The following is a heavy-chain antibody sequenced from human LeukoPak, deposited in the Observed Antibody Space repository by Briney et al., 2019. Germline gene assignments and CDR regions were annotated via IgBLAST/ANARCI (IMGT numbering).Heavy chain of an antibody. CDR1: GFTFSSYG. D-gene: IGHD2-21*02. CDR2: IWYDGSNK. CDR3: GRVYCGGNCYSPPLPDY. V-gene: IGHV3-33*01. Sequence: GGSLRLSCAASGFTFSSYGMQWVRQAPGKGLDWVAGIWYDGSNKNYADSVKGRFTISRDNSKNTLFLQMNSLRAEDAAVYYCGRVYCGGNCYSPPLPDYWGQGTLVTVSA. J-gene: IGHJ4*02.